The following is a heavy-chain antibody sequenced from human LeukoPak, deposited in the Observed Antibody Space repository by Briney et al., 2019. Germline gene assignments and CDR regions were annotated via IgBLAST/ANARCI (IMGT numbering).Heavy chain of an antibody. CDR3: ARHYLGSGSEDY. J-gene: IGHJ4*02. D-gene: IGHD3-10*01. CDR2: ISRHNGNT. CDR1: VYSFSSFG. Sequence: ASVNVSCKSSVYSFSSFGITWVRQAPGQGLEWMGWISRHNGNTDYAQRFRGRVTLTIDTSTTTADMEVRDLIPDDTAVYYCARHYLGSGSEDYWGQGTLASVSS. V-gene: IGHV1-18*01.